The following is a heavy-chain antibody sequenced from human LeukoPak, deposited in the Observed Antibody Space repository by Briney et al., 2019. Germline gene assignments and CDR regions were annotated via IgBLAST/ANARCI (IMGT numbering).Heavy chain of an antibody. D-gene: IGHD2-15*01. Sequence: ASVKVSCKASGYTFTSYGISWVRQAPGQGLEWMGWISAYNGNTNYAQKLQGRVTMTTDTSTSTAYMELRSLRSDDTAVYYCARRYCSGGSCYLYYLDYWAREPWSPSPQ. CDR2: ISAYNGNT. J-gene: IGHJ4*02. V-gene: IGHV1-18*01. CDR3: ARRYCSGGSCYLYYLDY. CDR1: GYTFTSYG.